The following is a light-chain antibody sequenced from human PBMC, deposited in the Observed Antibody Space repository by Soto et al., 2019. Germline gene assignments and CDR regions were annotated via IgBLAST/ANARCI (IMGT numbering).Light chain of an antibody. CDR3: SSYRSSSTLWV. V-gene: IGLV2-14*01. CDR2: EVS. J-gene: IGLJ3*02. Sequence: QSALTQPASVSGSPGQSITISCTGTXSXXVAHNYVSWYQQYPGKAPKVMIYEVSNRPSGVSNRFSGSKSGNTASLTISGLQAEDEADYYCSSYRSSSTLWVFGGGTQLTVL. CDR1: XSXXVAHNY.